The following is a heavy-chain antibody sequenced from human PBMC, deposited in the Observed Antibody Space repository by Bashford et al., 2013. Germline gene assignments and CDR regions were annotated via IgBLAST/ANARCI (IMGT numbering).Heavy chain of an antibody. CDR2: ITNTGSA. J-gene: IGHJ4*02. CDR1: GESSSSAF. V-gene: IGHV4-34*01. D-gene: IGHD3-16*01. CDR3: ARGSRHVWELLHY. Sequence: SETLSLTCAVNGESSSSAFWTWIRQPPGQGLEWIGEITNTGSANYNPSLQSRLTISVDTSKTQLSLRLSSVTAADTAVYYCARGSRHVWELLHYWGQGTRVTVSS.